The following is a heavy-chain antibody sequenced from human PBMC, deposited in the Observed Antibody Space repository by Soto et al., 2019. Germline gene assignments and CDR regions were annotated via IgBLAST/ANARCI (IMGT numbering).Heavy chain of an antibody. CDR2: ISYDGSNK. CDR1: GFTFSSYG. D-gene: IGHD2-15*01. J-gene: IGHJ3*02. Sequence: QVQLVESGGGGVQPGRSLRLSCAASGFTFSSYGMHWVRQAPGKGLEWVAVISYDGSNKYYADSVKGRFTISSDNSKNTLYLQMNSLRAEDTAVYYCAEVRSEVVVASGAFDIWGQGTMVTVSS. CDR3: AEVRSEVVVASGAFDI. V-gene: IGHV3-30*18.